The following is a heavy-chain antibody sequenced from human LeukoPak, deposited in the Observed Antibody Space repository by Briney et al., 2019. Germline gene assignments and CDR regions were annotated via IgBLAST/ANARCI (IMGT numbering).Heavy chain of an antibody. CDR2: ISSSASTI. D-gene: IGHD1-26*01. CDR1: GVTFSTFE. CDR3: ARVGASYGALDY. Sequence: PGGSLRRSCAAAGVTFSTFEVNWVRQAPGKGLEWVSFISSSASTIFYADSVKGRFTISRDNARNSLYLQMNSLRFEDTAIYYCARVGASYGALDYWGQGALVTVSS. V-gene: IGHV3-48*03. J-gene: IGHJ4*02.